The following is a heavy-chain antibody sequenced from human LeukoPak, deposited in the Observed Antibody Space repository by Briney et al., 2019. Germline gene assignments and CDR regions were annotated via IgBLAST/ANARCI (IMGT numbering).Heavy chain of an antibody. D-gene: IGHD5-12*01. CDR2: INHSGST. CDR1: GGSISSYY. CDR3: ARARRGYGRSFDY. V-gene: IGHV4-34*01. Sequence: SETLSLTCTVSGGSISSYYWSWLRQPPGKGLEWIGEINHSGSTNYNPSLKSRVTISVDTSRKQFFLRLSSVTAADTAMYYCARARRGYGRSFDYWGQGTLVTVSS. J-gene: IGHJ4*02.